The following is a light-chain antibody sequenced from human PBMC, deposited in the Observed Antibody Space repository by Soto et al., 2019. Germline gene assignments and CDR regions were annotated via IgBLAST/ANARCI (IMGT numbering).Light chain of an antibody. Sequence: DIVLTQSPDSLAVSLGERATINCKSSQSVLYSSNNKNYLAWYQQKPGQPPKLLIYWASTRESGVPDRFSGSGSGTDFTLTISSLQAEDVAVYYCQQYTITLPWTFGQGTKVEIK. J-gene: IGKJ1*01. CDR1: QSVLYSSNNKNY. CDR3: QQYTITLPWT. V-gene: IGKV4-1*01. CDR2: WAS.